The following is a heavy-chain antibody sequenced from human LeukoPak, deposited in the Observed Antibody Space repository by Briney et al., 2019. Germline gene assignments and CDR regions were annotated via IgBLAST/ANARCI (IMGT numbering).Heavy chain of an antibody. V-gene: IGHV3-23*01. CDR1: GFTFNNYA. D-gene: IGHD3-10*01. CDR3: AKGLYHYYGSGSYTLDY. Sequence: GGSLRLSCAASGFTFNNYAMSWVRQAPGKGLEWVSALSGAGTGAVYAASGMGRFTISRDNSKNTVYLQMNSLRAEATALYYCAKGLYHYYGSGSYTLDYWGQGTQVTVSS. J-gene: IGHJ4*02. CDR2: LSGAGTGA.